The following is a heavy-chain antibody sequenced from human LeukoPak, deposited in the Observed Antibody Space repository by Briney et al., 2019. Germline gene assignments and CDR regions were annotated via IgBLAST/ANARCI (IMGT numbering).Heavy chain of an antibody. Sequence: GGSLRLSCAASGFTFNNFAMSWVRQAPGKGLDWVSGLSGSGSSTFYADSVKGRFIISRDNSNSTLYLQMNSLRAEDTAVYYCAKRPKYGNSWIDSWGQGTLVTVSS. CDR1: GFTFNNFA. CDR3: AKRPKYGNSWIDS. V-gene: IGHV3-23*01. J-gene: IGHJ5*01. D-gene: IGHD2/OR15-2a*01. CDR2: LSGSGSST.